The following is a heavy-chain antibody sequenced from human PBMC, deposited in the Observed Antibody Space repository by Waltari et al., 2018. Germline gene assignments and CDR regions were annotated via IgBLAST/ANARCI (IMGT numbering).Heavy chain of an antibody. CDR2: IYHSGST. D-gene: IGHD3-10*01. CDR1: GYSISSGYY. V-gene: IGHV4-38-2*02. J-gene: IGHJ4*02. CDR3: ARVNGSGSYPVDY. Sequence: QVQLQESGPGLVKPSETLSLTCTVSGYSISSGYYWGWIRQPPGKGLEWIGSIYHSGSTYYNPSLKSRVTISVDTSKNQFSLKLTSVTAADTAVYYCARVNGSGSYPVDYWGQGTLVTVSS.